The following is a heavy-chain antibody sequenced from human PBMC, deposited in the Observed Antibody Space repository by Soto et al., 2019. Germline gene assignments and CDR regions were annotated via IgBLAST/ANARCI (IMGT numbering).Heavy chain of an antibody. CDR2: INAGNGNT. V-gene: IGHV1-3*01. CDR1: GYTFTSYS. J-gene: IGHJ4*02. D-gene: IGHD1-26*01. CDR3: ARGERVVGDY. Sequence: GASVKVSCKASGYTFTSYSMHWVRQAPGQRLEWMGWINAGNGNTKCSQKFQDRVTITRDTSASTAYMELSSLRSEDTAVYYCARGERVVGDYWGQGTLVTVSS.